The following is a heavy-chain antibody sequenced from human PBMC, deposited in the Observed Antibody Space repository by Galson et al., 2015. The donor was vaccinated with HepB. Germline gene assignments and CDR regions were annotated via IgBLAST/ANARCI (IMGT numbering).Heavy chain of an antibody. D-gene: IGHD3-16*02. Sequence: SVKVSCKASGYTFTSLGISWVRQASGQGLEWMGWISPYHDNTNYVQKYQGRVTMTTDTSTSTAYMELRSLTSDDTAVYFCARGGRLGALSSFDFWGQGTLITVSS. CDR1: GYTFTSLG. CDR3: ARGGRLGALSSFDF. J-gene: IGHJ4*02. CDR2: ISPYHDNT. V-gene: IGHV1-18*04.